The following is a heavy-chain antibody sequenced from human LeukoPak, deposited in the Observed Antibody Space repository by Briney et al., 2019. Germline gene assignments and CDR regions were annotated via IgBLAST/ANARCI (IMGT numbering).Heavy chain of an antibody. Sequence: PGGSLRLSCAASGFTFSNAWMSWVRQAPGKGLEWVGRIKSNTDGGTTDYAAPVKGRFTISRDDSKNTLYLQMNSLKTEDTAVYYCTTDISRSGYYTPYYHYMDVWGKGTTVTVSS. V-gene: IGHV3-15*01. J-gene: IGHJ6*03. CDR2: IKSNTDGGTT. CDR3: TTDISRSGYYTPYYHYMDV. CDR1: GFTFSNAW. D-gene: IGHD3-3*01.